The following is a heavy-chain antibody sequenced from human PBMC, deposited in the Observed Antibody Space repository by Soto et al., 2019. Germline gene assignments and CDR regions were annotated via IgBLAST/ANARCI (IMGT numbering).Heavy chain of an antibody. CDR3: VRCYCSVGSCYACWHFDL. CDR1: GYTFSDYA. V-gene: IGHV1-18*01. D-gene: IGHD2-15*01. Sequence: VQLVQSGGEVKKPGASVKVSCQASGYTFSDYAISWVRQAPGQGLEWMGWISASTRNTDQAQNFQGRVIMTLDTSTNTAYMELRSLRCDDTAVYYCVRCYCSVGSCYACWHFDLWGRGTLVTVSS. J-gene: IGHJ2*01. CDR2: ISASTRNT.